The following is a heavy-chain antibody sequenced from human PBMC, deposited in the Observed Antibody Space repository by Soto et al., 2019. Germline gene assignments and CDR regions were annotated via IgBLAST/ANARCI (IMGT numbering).Heavy chain of an antibody. CDR3: ARDRDIVVVPTLRR. CDR2: IIPILGIA. D-gene: IGHD2-2*01. J-gene: IGHJ4*02. Sequence: QVQLVQSGAEMKKPGSSVKVSCKASGGTFSSYTISWVRQAPGQGLEWMGRIIPILGIANYAQKFQGRVTITADKSTSTAYMELSSLRSEDTAVYYCARDRDIVVVPTLRRWGQGTLVTVSS. V-gene: IGHV1-69*08. CDR1: GGTFSSYT.